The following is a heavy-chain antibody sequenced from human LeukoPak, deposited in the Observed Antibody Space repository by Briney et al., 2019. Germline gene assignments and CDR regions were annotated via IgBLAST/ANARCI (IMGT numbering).Heavy chain of an antibody. V-gene: IGHV3-30*03. Sequence: GGSLRLSCAASGFTFSSYGMHWVRQAPGKGLEWVAVISYDGSNKYYADSVKGRFTISRDNSKNTLYLQMNSLRAEDTAVYYCARAHVAAAENWFDPWGQGTLVTVSS. CDR3: ARAHVAAAENWFDP. J-gene: IGHJ5*02. CDR2: ISYDGSNK. CDR1: GFTFSSYG. D-gene: IGHD6-13*01.